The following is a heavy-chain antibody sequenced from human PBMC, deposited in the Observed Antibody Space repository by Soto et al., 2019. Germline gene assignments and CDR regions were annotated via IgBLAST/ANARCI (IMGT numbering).Heavy chain of an antibody. Sequence: EVQLLESGGGLVQPGGSLRLSCAASGFTFSIYAMSWVRQAPGKGLEWVSAISGSGGSTFYSDSVKGRFTISRDNSESTLFLQMSSLRAEDTAVDYCALRVGSASWGQGTLVAVSS. D-gene: IGHD3-10*01. V-gene: IGHV3-23*01. J-gene: IGHJ5*02. CDR3: ALRVGSAS. CDR2: ISGSGGST. CDR1: GFTFSIYA.